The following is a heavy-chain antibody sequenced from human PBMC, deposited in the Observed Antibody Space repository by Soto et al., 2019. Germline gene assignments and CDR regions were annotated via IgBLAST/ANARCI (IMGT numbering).Heavy chain of an antibody. CDR2: IYWDDSK. CDR3: AKKGGGDYILGY. V-gene: IGHV2-5*02. J-gene: IGHJ4*02. CDR1: GFSLSTNGVV. D-gene: IGHD4-17*01. Sequence: QITLKESGPTLVKPTQTLTLTCTFSGFSLSTNGVVVGWIRQPPGKALEWLALIYWDDSKEYSPSLNSRLTITKDTSRNLVVLTMTNMDPVDTATYYCAKKGGGDYILGYWGQGTLVTVSS.